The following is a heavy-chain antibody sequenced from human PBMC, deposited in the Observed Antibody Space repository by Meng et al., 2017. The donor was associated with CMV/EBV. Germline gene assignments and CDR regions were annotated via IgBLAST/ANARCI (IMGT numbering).Heavy chain of an antibody. CDR2: ISAYNGNT. Sequence: ASVKVSCKASGYTFTSYGISWVRHAPGQGLEWMGWISAYNGNTNYAQKLQGRVTMTTDTSTSTAYMELRSLRSDDTAVYYCARDPVPLGGGYGMDVWGQGTTVTVSS. D-gene: IGHD2-15*01. CDR3: ARDPVPLGGGYGMDV. CDR1: GYTFTSYG. V-gene: IGHV1-18*01. J-gene: IGHJ6*02.